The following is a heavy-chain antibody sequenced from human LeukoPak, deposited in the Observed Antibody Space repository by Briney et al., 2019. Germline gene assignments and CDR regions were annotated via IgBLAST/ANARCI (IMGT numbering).Heavy chain of an antibody. Sequence: SETLSLTCTVSGGSISSGDYYWSWIRQPPGKGLEWIGYIYYSGNTYYNPSLKSRVTISVDTSKNQFSLKLSSVTAADTAVYYCARERYYCSTTLRSPDWFDPWGQGTLVTVSS. CDR2: IYYSGNT. J-gene: IGHJ5*02. V-gene: IGHV4-30-4*01. D-gene: IGHD2-2*01. CDR1: GGSISSGDYY. CDR3: ARERYYCSTTLRSPDWFDP.